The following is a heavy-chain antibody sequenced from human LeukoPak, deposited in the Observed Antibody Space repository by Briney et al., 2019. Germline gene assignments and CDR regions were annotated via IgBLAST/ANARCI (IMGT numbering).Heavy chain of an antibody. CDR3: AKDRDIVVAPLFDY. J-gene: IGHJ4*02. Sequence: QPGGSLRLSCAASGFTFSSHAMSWVRQAPGKGLEWVSSISGNGGSTYDADSVKGRFTISRDNSKNTLYLQMNSLRAGDTAVYYCAKDRDIVVAPLFDYWGQGTLVTVSS. V-gene: IGHV3-23*01. D-gene: IGHD2-2*01. CDR1: GFTFSSHA. CDR2: ISGNGGST.